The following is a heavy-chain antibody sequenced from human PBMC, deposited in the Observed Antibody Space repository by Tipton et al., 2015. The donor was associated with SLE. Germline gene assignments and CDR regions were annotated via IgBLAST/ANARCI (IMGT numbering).Heavy chain of an antibody. D-gene: IGHD6-6*01. V-gene: IGHV3-48*01. CDR2: ISSSRSTI. Sequence: GSLRLSCAASGFTFSSYSINWVRQAPGKGLEWVSYISSSRSTIYYADSVKGRFTISRDNAKNSLYLQMNSLRAEDTAVYYCARDLDSSLGYWGQGTLVTVSS. J-gene: IGHJ4*02. CDR1: GFTFSSYS. CDR3: ARDLDSSLGY.